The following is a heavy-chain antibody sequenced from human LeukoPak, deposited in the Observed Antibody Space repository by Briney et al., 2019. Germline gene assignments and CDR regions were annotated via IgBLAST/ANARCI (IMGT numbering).Heavy chain of an antibody. J-gene: IGHJ4*02. CDR3: ATRIEYCSSTSCYRNGFDY. D-gene: IGHD2-2*02. V-gene: IGHV1-18*01. CDR1: GYTFTSYG. CDR2: ISAYNGNT. Sequence: GASVKVSCKASGYTFTSYGISWVRQAPGQGLEWMGWISAYNGNTNYAQKLQGRVTITTDKSTSTAYMELSSLRSDDTAVYYCATRIEYCSSTSCYRNGFDYWGQGTLVTVSS.